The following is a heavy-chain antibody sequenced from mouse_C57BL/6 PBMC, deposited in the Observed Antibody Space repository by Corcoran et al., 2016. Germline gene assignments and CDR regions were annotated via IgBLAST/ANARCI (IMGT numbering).Heavy chain of an antibody. CDR3: ARYDYGSLDY. Sequence: QIQLVQSGPELKKPGETVKISCKASGYTFTTYGMSWVKQAPGKGLKWMGWINTYSGVPTYADDFKGRFAFSLETSASTAYLQINNLKNEDTATYFCARYDYGSLDYWGQGTTLTVSS. CDR2: INTYSGVP. CDR1: GYTFTTYG. J-gene: IGHJ2*01. D-gene: IGHD1-1*01. V-gene: IGHV9-3*01.